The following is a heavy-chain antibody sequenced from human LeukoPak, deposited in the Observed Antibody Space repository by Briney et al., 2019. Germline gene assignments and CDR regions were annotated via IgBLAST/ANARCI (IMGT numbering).Heavy chain of an antibody. V-gene: IGHV4-30-2*01. Sequence: SQPLSLTCAVSGGSISSGGYSWSWIRQPPGKGLEWIGYIYHSGSTYYIPSLKSRVTISVDRSKNQFSLKVSSVTAADTAVYYCARDNYYYYMDVWGKGTTVTVSS. CDR2: IYHSGST. J-gene: IGHJ6*03. CDR1: GGSISSGGYS. CDR3: ARDNYYYYMDV.